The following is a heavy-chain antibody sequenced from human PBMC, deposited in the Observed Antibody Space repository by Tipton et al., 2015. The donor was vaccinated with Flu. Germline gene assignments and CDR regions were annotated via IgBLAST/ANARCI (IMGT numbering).Heavy chain of an antibody. J-gene: IGHJ4*02. V-gene: IGHV3-11*04. Sequence: SLRLSCAASGFTFSDDYMSWIRQAPGKGLEWVSHISSSGSTINYADSVKGRFTISRDNAKNSLYLQMNNLRAEDTAVYYCTRRLVEDWGQGTQVTVSS. CDR1: GFTFSDDY. CDR2: ISSSGSTI. CDR3: TRRLVED.